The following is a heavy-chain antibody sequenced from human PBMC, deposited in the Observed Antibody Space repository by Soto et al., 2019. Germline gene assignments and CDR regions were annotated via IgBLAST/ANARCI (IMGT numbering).Heavy chain of an antibody. D-gene: IGHD3-10*01. Sequence: GGSLRLSCAASGFTFSSYGMHWVRQAPGKGLEWVAVISYDGSNKYYADSVKGRFTISRDNSKNTRYLQMNSLRAEDTAVYYCAKDALWFDGGAQGYYYGMDVWGQGTTVTVSS. V-gene: IGHV3-30*18. J-gene: IGHJ6*02. CDR3: AKDALWFDGGAQGYYYGMDV. CDR1: GFTFSSYG. CDR2: ISYDGSNK.